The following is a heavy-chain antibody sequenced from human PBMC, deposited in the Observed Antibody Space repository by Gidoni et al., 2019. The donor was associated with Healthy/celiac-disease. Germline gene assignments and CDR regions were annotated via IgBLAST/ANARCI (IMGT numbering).Heavy chain of an antibody. J-gene: IGHJ2*01. Sequence: EVQLLESGGGLVQPGGSLRLSCAASGFTFSSCAMSWVRQAPGKGLEWVSAISGSGGNTYYADSVKGRFTISRDNSKNTLYLQMNSLRAEDTAVYYCAKDVTYYYDSSGYGYFDLWGRGTLVTVSS. D-gene: IGHD3-22*01. V-gene: IGHV3-23*01. CDR1: GFTFSSCA. CDR3: AKDVTYYYDSSGYGYFDL. CDR2: ISGSGGNT.